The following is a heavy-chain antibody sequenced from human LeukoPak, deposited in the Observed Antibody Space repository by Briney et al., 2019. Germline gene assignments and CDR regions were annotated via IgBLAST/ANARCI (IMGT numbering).Heavy chain of an antibody. CDR3: ARADYYDSSGYNDY. CDR1: GFTVSSNY. D-gene: IGHD3-22*01. J-gene: IGHJ4*02. V-gene: IGHV3-53*01. Sequence: GGSLRLSCAAPGFTVSSNYMSWVRQAPGKGLEWVSVIYSGGNTYYADSVKGRFTISRDNSKNTLYLQMTSLRAEDTAVYYCARADYYDSSGYNDYWGQGTLVTVSS. CDR2: IYSGGNT.